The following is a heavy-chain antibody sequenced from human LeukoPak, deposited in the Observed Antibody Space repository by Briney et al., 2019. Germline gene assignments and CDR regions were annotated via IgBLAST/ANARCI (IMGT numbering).Heavy chain of an antibody. V-gene: IGHV4-59*01. CDR1: GGSISNYY. Sequence: PSETLSLTCTVSGGSISNYYWSWIRQPPGKGLEWIGYIYYSGTTNYNPSLKSRATISVDTSKNQFSLKLSSVTAADTAVYYCAREVNSFWSGLADYFDYWGQGTLVTVSS. J-gene: IGHJ4*02. CDR3: AREVNSFWSGLADYFDY. D-gene: IGHD3-3*01. CDR2: IYYSGTT.